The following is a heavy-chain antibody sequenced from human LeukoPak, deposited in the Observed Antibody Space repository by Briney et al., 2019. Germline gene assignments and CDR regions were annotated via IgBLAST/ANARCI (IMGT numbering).Heavy chain of an antibody. V-gene: IGHV1-24*01. CDR1: GYTLTELS. CDR3: ATLTYYYDSSGYYNYFDY. D-gene: IGHD3-22*01. Sequence: ASVEVSCKVSGYTLTELSMHWVRQAPGKGLEWMGGFDPEDGETIYAQKFQGRVTMTEDTSTDTAYMELSSLRSEDTAVYYCATLTYYYDSSGYYNYFDYWGQGTLVTVSS. CDR2: FDPEDGET. J-gene: IGHJ4*02.